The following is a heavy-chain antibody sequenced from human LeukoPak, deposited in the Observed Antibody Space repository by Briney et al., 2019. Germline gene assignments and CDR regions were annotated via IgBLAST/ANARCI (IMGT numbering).Heavy chain of an antibody. J-gene: IGHJ4*01. D-gene: IGHD3-16*01. V-gene: IGHV1-24*01. CDR2: SDPENGKT. CDR1: GYIFKEVS. CDR3: AIDTVYYDPPSY. Sequence: ASVKVSCKVAGYIFKEVSMHWLRQPPGKGLEWMGGSDPENGKTVYAQNFQGRVTMTEDTSTDTAYMELTSLTSDDTAIYYCAIDTVYYDPPSYWGQGTLVTVSS.